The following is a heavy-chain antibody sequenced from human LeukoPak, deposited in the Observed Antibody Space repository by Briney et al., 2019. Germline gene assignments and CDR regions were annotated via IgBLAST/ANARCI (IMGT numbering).Heavy chain of an antibody. CDR1: GFTLSNYD. CDR2: ISTSSRYI. Sequence: GGSLSLSCAASGFTLSNYDMNWFRQAPGKGLEWVSSISTSSRYIYYKDSVRGRFTISRDDAKNSLYLEMNSLRAEDTAVYYCARADCSSSTCTLVRGWFDPWGQGTLVTVSS. J-gene: IGHJ5*02. CDR3: ARADCSSSTCTLVRGWFDP. V-gene: IGHV3-21*01. D-gene: IGHD2-2*01.